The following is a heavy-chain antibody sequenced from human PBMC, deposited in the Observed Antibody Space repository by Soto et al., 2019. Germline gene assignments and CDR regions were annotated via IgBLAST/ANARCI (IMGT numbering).Heavy chain of an antibody. CDR3: ARGGSIIRDRNFFDA. J-gene: IGHJ4*01. CDR2: YFDGGRT. Sequence: PSETLSLACNVSSVPISEYSWSWVRQSPGKGLEWIGNYFDGGRTMYNPSLKSRVTISVDASKNLFSLELSSGTAADTSVYHCARGGSIIRDRNFFDAWRHGVPVTASS. D-gene: IGHD3-10*01. CDR1: SVPISEYS. V-gene: IGHV4-59*12.